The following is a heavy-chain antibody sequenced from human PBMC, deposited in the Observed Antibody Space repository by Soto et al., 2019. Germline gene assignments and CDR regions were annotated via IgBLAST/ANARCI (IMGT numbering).Heavy chain of an antibody. J-gene: IGHJ4*02. CDR3: ARHGITGTFPWSPFDY. CDR2: IYYSGST. D-gene: IGHD1-20*01. Sequence: LQTQSLTCTVAEDSISDYYWSWILKPPGKGLEWIAYIYYSGSTNNNPSLRSRVTISVDTSKNQFSVRLTSVTAADTAVYYCARHGITGTFPWSPFDYWGQGTQVTVSS. CDR1: EDSISDYY. V-gene: IGHV4-59*08.